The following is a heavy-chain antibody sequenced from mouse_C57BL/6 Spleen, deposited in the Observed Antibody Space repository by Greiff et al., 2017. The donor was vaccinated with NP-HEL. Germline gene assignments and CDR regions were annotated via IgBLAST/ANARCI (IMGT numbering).Heavy chain of an antibody. Sequence: EVQLQESGPGLVKPSQSLSLTCSVTGYSITSGYYWNWIRQFPGNKLEWMGYISYDGSNNYNPSLKNRIPITRDTSKNQFFLKLNSVTTEDTATYYCARDKGYYGNYVHIDYWGQGTTLTVSS. J-gene: IGHJ2*01. CDR1: GYSITSGYY. CDR3: ARDKGYYGNYVHIDY. D-gene: IGHD2-1*01. V-gene: IGHV3-6*01. CDR2: ISYDGSN.